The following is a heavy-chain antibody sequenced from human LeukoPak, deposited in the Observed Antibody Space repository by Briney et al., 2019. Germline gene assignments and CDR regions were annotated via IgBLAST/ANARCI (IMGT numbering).Heavy chain of an antibody. D-gene: IGHD3-3*01. CDR3: AREVIFGVVQAFDI. V-gene: IGHV4-59*01. Sequence: PSETLSLTCTVSGGSISSYYWSWIRQRPGKGLEWIGYIYYSGSTNYNPSLKSRVTISVDTSKNQFSLKMSSVTAADTAVYYCAREVIFGVVQAFDIWGQGTMVTVSS. CDR1: GGSISSYY. J-gene: IGHJ3*02. CDR2: IYYSGST.